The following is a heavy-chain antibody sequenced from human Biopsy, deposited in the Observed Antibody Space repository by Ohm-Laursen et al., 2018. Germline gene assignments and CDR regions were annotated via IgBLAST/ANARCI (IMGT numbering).Heavy chain of an antibody. CDR1: GGTFSNYG. CDR2: NIPILGTG. D-gene: IGHD3-9*01. CDR3: ATKLTGYFHH. Sequence: SVKVSCKAPGGTFSNYGVNWVRQAPGQRLEWLGGNIPILGTGNYAQKFQDRVTVAADTSTSTATMELRSLRSDDTAVYYCATKLTGYFHHWGQGTLVIVSS. V-gene: IGHV1-69*06. J-gene: IGHJ1*01.